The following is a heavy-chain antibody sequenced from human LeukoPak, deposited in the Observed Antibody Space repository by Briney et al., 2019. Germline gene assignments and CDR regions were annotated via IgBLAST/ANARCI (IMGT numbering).Heavy chain of an antibody. CDR1: GXSISSYY. CDR3: ARDRQATTAYDAFDI. Sequence: PSETLSLTCTVSGXSISSYYWSWIRQPPGKGLEWIGYIYYSGSTKYNPSLKSRVTISVDTSKNQFSLKLSSVTAADTAVYYCARDRQATTAYDAFDIWGRGTIVTVSS. CDR2: IYYSGST. V-gene: IGHV4-59*01. J-gene: IGHJ3*02. D-gene: IGHD4-17*01.